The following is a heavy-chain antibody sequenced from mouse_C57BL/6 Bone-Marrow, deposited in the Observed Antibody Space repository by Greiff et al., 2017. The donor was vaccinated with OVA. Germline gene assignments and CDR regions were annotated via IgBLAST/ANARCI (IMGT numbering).Heavy chain of an antibody. CDR1: GYAFSSSW. CDR2: IYPGDGDT. CDR3: ARTIPYYGSSYWYFDV. Sequence: VKVVESGPELVKPGASVKISCKASGYAFSSSWMNWVKQRPGKGLEWIGRIYPGDGDTNYNGKFKGKATLTADKSSSTAYMQLSSLTSEDSAVYFCARTIPYYGSSYWYFDVWGTGTTVTVSS. D-gene: IGHD1-1*01. J-gene: IGHJ1*03. V-gene: IGHV1-82*01.